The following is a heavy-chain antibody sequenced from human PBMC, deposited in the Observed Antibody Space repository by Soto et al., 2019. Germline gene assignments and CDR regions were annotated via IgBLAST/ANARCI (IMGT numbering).Heavy chain of an antibody. V-gene: IGHV3-43*01. J-gene: IGHJ6*02. CDR1: GFTLDDYT. D-gene: IGHD5-18*01. CDR3: AKEVDTAMVSAYGMDV. CDR2: ISWDGGST. Sequence: GGSLGLSWAASGFTLDDYTMHWVRQAPGKGLEWVSLISWDGGSTYYADSVKGRFTISRDNSKNSLYLQMNSLRTEDTALYYCAKEVDTAMVSAYGMDVWGQGTTVTVSS.